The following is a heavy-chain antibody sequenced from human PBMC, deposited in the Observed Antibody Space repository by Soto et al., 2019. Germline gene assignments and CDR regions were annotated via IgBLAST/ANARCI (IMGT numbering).Heavy chain of an antibody. CDR2: ISSSSTNI. J-gene: IGHJ4*02. Sequence: EVQLVESGGGLVQPGGSLRLSCAASGFTFSSYGMNWVRQAPGKGLEWVAYISSSSTNIYYADSVKGRFTIFRDNAKNNLYLQLNSLRDEDTAVYYCVRSPYYYDSSNYYGYWGQGTLVTVSS. CDR3: VRSPYYYDSSNYYGY. CDR1: GFTFSSYG. D-gene: IGHD3-22*01. V-gene: IGHV3-48*02.